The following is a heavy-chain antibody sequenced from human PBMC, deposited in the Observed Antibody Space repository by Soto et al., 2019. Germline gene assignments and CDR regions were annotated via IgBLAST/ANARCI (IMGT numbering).Heavy chain of an antibody. CDR3: ARGPGLGRSGWYRYYYYYGMDV. D-gene: IGHD6-19*01. Sequence: QVQLVQSGAEVKKPGASVKVSCKASGYTFTSYDINWVRQATGQGLEWMGWMNPNSGNTGYAQKFQGRVTMTRNTSISTAYMELSSLRSEDTAVYYCARGPGLGRSGWYRYYYYYGMDVWGQGTTVTVSS. CDR1: GYTFTSYD. CDR2: MNPNSGNT. J-gene: IGHJ6*02. V-gene: IGHV1-8*01.